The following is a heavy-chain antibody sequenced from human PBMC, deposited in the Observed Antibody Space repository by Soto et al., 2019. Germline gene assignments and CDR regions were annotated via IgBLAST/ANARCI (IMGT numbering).Heavy chain of an antibody. Sequence: EVQLLESGGGLVQPGGSLRLSCAASGFPFGSHAMSWVRQAPGKGLEWVSLVSGNGGTTNYADSVKGRFTISRDNFQKTLYLQMNSLRAEDTAIYYCAKGKAHTLFGVDTLFDYWGQGTLVTVSS. CDR3: AKGKAHTLFGVDTLFDY. V-gene: IGHV3-23*01. J-gene: IGHJ4*02. CDR1: GFPFGSHA. D-gene: IGHD3-3*01. CDR2: VSGNGGTT.